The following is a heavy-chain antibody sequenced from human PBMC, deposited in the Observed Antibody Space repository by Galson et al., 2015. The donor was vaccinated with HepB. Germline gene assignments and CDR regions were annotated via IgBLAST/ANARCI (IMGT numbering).Heavy chain of an antibody. V-gene: IGHV3-53*01. Sequence: SLRLSCAASGFTVSSNHMTWVRQAPGKGLEWVSVIYTGGSTDYADSVRGRFTISRDNSKNTLYLQMNSLRAEDTAVYYCAEGYSRSWYSGLGYWGQGTLVTVSP. CDR2: IYTGGST. J-gene: IGHJ4*02. CDR1: GFTVSSNH. D-gene: IGHD6-13*01. CDR3: AEGYSRSWYSGLGY.